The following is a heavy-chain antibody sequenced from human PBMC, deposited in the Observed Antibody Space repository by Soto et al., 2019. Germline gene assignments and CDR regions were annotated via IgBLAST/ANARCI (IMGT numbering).Heavy chain of an antibody. CDR2: ISYDGVMS. V-gene: IGHV3-30*18. CDR1: GFTLSSYG. J-gene: IGHJ4*02. CDR3: EKDEFGIAVTGPFDY. Sequence: GNRRVSCGVSGFTLSSYGMPWVRQAPGKGLEWVAVISYDGVMSYYADSVKGRFTISRDNSNDTLYLQINSLRAEDTAVYYCEKDEFGIAVTGPFDYWGQGTLVTGSS. D-gene: IGHD6-19*01.